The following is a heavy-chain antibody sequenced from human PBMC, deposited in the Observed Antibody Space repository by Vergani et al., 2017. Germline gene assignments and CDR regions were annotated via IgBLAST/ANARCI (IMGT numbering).Heavy chain of an antibody. CDR2: IWYDGSNK. V-gene: IGHV3-33*01. Sequence: QVQLVESGGGVVQPGRSLRLSCAASGFTFSSYGMHWVRQAPGKGLEWVAVIWYDGSNKYYADSVKGRFTISRDNSKNTLYQQMTSLRAEDTAVYYCARAPPYRGYGSDYWGQGTLVTVSS. CDR1: GFTFSSYG. J-gene: IGHJ4*02. D-gene: IGHD5-12*01. CDR3: ARAPPYRGYGSDY.